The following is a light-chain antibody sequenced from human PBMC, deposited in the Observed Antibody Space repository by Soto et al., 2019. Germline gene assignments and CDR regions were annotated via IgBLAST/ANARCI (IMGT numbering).Light chain of an antibody. V-gene: IGLV2-8*01. Sequence: QSALTQPPSASGSPGQSVTISCTGTSSDVGGYNYVSWYQQHPGKAPKLMIYEVSKRPSGVPDRFSGSKSGNTASLTVSALSAVDVADCQCSSYAGSSYVFGTGTKLTVL. CDR3: SSYAGSSYV. CDR2: EVS. J-gene: IGLJ1*01. CDR1: SSDVGGYNY.